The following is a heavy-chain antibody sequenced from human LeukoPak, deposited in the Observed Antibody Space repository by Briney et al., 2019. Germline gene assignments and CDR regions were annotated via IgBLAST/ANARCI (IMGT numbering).Heavy chain of an antibody. V-gene: IGHV1-2*02. CDR3: ARDHDWGVDY. J-gene: IGHJ4*02. Sequence: ASVTVSCKASGFTFTDHYMHWVRQAPGQGLEGMGWINGKRGDTNYAQNFQDRVTMTRDTSTSTVYMELSRLTVDDTAVYYCARDHDWGVDYWGQGTLVTVSS. D-gene: IGHD7-27*01. CDR2: INGKRGDT. CDR1: GFTFTDHY.